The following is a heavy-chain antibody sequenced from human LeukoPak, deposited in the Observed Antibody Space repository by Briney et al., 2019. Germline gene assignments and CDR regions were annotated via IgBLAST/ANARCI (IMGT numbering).Heavy chain of an antibody. CDR3: ARPYRHIVVV. Sequence: SETPSLTCTVSGGSISSSSYYWGWIRQPPGKGLEWIGSIYYSGSTYYNPSLKSRVTISVDTSKNQFSLKLSSVTAADTAVYYCARPYRHIVVVWGQGTMVTVSS. J-gene: IGHJ3*01. CDR2: IYYSGST. D-gene: IGHD2-21*01. CDR1: GGSISSSSYY. V-gene: IGHV4-39*01.